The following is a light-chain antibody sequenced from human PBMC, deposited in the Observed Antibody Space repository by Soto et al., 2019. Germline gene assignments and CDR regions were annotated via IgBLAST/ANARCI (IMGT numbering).Light chain of an antibody. Sequence: IQITPSPSSLSASVGGRVPNNFRASQSISSYLNWYQQKPGKAPKLLIYKASSLESGVPSRFSGSGSGTEFTLTISSLQPDDFATYYCQQYNSYSVTFGQGTRLEI. J-gene: IGKJ5*01. CDR3: QQYNSYSVT. V-gene: IGKV1-5*03. CDR1: QSISSY. CDR2: KAS.